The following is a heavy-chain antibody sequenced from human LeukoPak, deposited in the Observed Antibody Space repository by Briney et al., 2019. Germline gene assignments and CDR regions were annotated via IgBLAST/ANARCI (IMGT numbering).Heavy chain of an antibody. V-gene: IGHV3-21*01. J-gene: IGHJ4*02. CDR2: ISKSSALK. CDR3: VRGDNRDQ. CDR1: QYDFHGYT. Sequence: GWSLRLSCVPSQYDFHGYTLTWVRQAPGKGLEYVSSISKSSALKYYAESVRGRFTISRNNAENSLYLDMTNLGGEDTAVYFCVRGDNRDQWGQGTLVTVSS. D-gene: IGHD1-26*01.